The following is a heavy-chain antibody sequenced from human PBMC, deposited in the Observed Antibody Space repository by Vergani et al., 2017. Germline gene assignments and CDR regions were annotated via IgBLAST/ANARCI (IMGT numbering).Heavy chain of an antibody. Sequence: QVQLQESGPGLVKPSETLSLTCTVSGGSISSSSYYWGWIRQPPGKGLEWIGSIYYSGSTYYNPSLKSRVTISVDTSKNQFSLKLSSVTAADTAVYYCATAYYYDSSGYYYGYWGQGTLVTVSS. V-gene: IGHV4-39*01. CDR2: IYYSGST. CDR3: ATAYYYDSSGYYYGY. D-gene: IGHD3-22*01. J-gene: IGHJ4*02. CDR1: GGSISSSSYY.